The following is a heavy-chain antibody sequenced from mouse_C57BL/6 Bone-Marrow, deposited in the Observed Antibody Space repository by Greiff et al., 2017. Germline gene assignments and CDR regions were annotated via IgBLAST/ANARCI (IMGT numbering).Heavy chain of an antibody. Sequence: QVQLQQSGAELVKPGASVKLSCKASGYTFTEYTIHWVKQRSGQGLEWLGWFYPGSGSRKDNEKFKDKATLTADKSSSTVYMELSRLTSEVSAVYFGARNEDKGYYYASRGFAYWGQGTLVTVSA. J-gene: IGHJ3*01. CDR3: ARNEDKGYYYASRGFAY. V-gene: IGHV1-62-2*01. CDR1: GYTFTEYT. CDR2: FYPGSGSR. D-gene: IGHD1-1*01.